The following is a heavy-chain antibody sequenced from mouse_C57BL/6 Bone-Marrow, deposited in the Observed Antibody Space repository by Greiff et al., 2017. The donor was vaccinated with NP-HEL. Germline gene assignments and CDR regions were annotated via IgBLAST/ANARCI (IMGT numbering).Heavy chain of an antibody. CDR1: GYTFTDYY. CDR2: IYPGSGNT. Sequence: QVQLQQSGAELVRPGASVKLSCKASGYTFTDYYINWVKQRPGQGLEWIARIYPGSGNTYYNEKFKGKATLTAEKSSSTAYMQLSSLTSEDSAVYFCGSVKGNYPWYYAMDYWGQGTSVTVSS. D-gene: IGHD2-1*01. J-gene: IGHJ4*01. V-gene: IGHV1-76*01. CDR3: GSVKGNYPWYYAMDY.